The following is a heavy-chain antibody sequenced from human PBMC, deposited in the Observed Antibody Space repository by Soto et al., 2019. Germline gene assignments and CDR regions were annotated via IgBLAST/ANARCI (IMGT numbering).Heavy chain of an antibody. D-gene: IGHD4-17*01. J-gene: IGHJ3*02. V-gene: IGHV3-30-3*01. Sequence: QVQLVESGGGVVQPGRSLRLSCAASGFTFSSYAMHWVRQAPGKGLEWVAVMSYDGSNKYYADSVKGRFTISRDNSKNTLYLQMHSLRAEDTAVYYCAREFYGDYVGLEVGAFDIWGQGTMVTVSS. CDR1: GFTFSSYA. CDR3: AREFYGDYVGLEVGAFDI. CDR2: MSYDGSNK.